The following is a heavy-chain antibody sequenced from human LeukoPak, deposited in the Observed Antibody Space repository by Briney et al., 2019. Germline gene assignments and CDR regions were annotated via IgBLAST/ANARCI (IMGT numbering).Heavy chain of an antibody. CDR3: AVRAYYYDTSDYYLDY. D-gene: IGHD3-22*01. V-gene: IGHV4-30-4*01. CDR2: MYYSGST. Sequence: KSSETLSLTCTVSGGSINSGDYYWSWIRQPPGKGLVWIAYMYYSGSTYYNPSLKSRITISVDTSKNQCSLKLSSVTAADTAVYYCAVRAYYYDTSDYYLDYWGQGTLVTVSS. CDR1: GGSINSGDYY. J-gene: IGHJ4*02.